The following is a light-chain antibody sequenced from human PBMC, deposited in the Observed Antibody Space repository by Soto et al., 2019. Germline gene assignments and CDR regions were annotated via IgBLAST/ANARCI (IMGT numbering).Light chain of an antibody. CDR3: CSYAGDLYV. Sequence: HSVLAQPRSVSGSPGQSVTISCTGTSGDVGRYNYVSWYQQLPGKAPKLLLYDVAKRPSGVPDRFSGSKSGSAASLIISGLQADDEADYFCCSYAGDLYVFGSGTKVTVL. J-gene: IGLJ1*01. CDR2: DVA. CDR1: SGDVGRYNY. V-gene: IGLV2-11*01.